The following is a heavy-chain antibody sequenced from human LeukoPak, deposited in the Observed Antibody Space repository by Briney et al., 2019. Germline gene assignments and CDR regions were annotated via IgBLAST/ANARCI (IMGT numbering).Heavy chain of an antibody. D-gene: IGHD3-10*01. CDR3: ARATFGELPNPHFDY. J-gene: IGHJ4*02. CDR2: IYYSGST. V-gene: IGHV4-59*01. Sequence: SETLSLTFTVSGGSISSYYWSWIRQPPGKGLEWIGYIYYSGSTNYNPSLKSRVTISVDTSKNQFSLKLSSVTAADTAVYYCARATFGELPNPHFDYWGQGTLVTVSS. CDR1: GGSISSYY.